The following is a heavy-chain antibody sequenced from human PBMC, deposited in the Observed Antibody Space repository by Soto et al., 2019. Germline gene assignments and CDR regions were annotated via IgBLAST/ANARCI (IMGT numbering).Heavy chain of an antibody. V-gene: IGHV3-30*18. D-gene: IGHD5-18*01. CDR3: AKDLGSYGYNGMDV. CDR1: GFTFSSYG. CDR2: ISYDGSNK. J-gene: IGHJ6*02. Sequence: QVQLVESGGGVVQPGRSLRLSWEASGFTFSSYGMHWVRQAPGKGLEWVAVISYDGSNKYYADSVKGRFTISRDNSKNTLYLQMNSLRAEDTAVYYCAKDLGSYGYNGMDVWGQGTTVTVSS.